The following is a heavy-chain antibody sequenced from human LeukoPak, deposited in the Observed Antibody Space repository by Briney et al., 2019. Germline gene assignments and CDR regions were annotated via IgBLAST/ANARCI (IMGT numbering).Heavy chain of an antibody. Sequence: SETLSLTCTVSGGSISSYYWSWIRQPPGKGLEWMGYIYYSGSTNYNPSLKSRVTISVDTSKNQFSLKLSSVTAADTAVYYCARDRYDFWSGYYSDYWGQGTLVTVSS. CDR1: GGSISSYY. J-gene: IGHJ4*02. D-gene: IGHD3-3*01. CDR2: IYYSGST. CDR3: ARDRYDFWSGYYSDY. V-gene: IGHV4-59*01.